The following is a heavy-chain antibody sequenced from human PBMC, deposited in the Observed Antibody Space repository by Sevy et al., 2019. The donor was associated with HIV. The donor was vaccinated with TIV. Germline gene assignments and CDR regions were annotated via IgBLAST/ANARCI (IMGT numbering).Heavy chain of an antibody. CDR1: GFTFSSYW. J-gene: IGHJ6*02. D-gene: IGHD4-17*01. V-gene: IGHV3-74*01. CDR2: INGDGGSA. Sequence: GGSLKISCAASGFTFSSYWMHWVRQAPGKGLLWVSLINGDGGSANYADSVKGRFIISRDNAKNTLYLQMNSLRAEDTAMYYCARAYAHYGDSIGFYYGMDVWGQGITVTVSS. CDR3: ARAYAHYGDSIGFYYGMDV.